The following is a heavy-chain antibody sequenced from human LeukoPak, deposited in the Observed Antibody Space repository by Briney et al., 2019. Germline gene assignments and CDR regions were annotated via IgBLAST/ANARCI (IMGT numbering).Heavy chain of an antibody. CDR1: GYTFSSYG. CDR2: INPYNGQT. Sequence: ASVKVSCKASGYTFSSYGISWVRQAPGHGLEWMGWINPYNGQTYYAQNVQGRVTMTTDTSTGTAYMEVRSLRSDDTAVYYCAKSAWFGESNSDYWGQGTLVTVSS. J-gene: IGHJ4*02. D-gene: IGHD3-10*01. CDR3: AKSAWFGESNSDY. V-gene: IGHV1-18*01.